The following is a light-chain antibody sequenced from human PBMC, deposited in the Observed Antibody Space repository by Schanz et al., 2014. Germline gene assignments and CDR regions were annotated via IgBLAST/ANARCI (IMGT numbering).Light chain of an antibody. V-gene: IGLV2-23*01. CDR2: EGS. J-gene: IGLJ3*02. Sequence: QSALTQPASVSGSPGQSITISCTGTSSDVGSYNLVSWYQQHPGKAPKVMIYEGSKRPSGVSNRFSGSKSGNTASLTISGLQVEDEADYYCCSYAGSSTWVFGGGTKLTVL. CDR3: CSYAGSSTWV. CDR1: SSDVGSYNL.